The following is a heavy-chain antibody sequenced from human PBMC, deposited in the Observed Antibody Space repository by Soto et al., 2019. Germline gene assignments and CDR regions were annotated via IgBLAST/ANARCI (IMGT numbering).Heavy chain of an antibody. CDR3: ARVGGSLTYYYPMDV. Sequence: SVKVSCKASGDTFSNNAINWVRQAPGQGLEWMGGIIPLFATAKYAQTFQDRVTITADESTSTVYMELRSLRSEDAAVYYCARVGGSLTYYYPMDVWGQGTTVTVSS. CDR1: GDTFSNNA. CDR2: IIPLFATA. J-gene: IGHJ6*02. D-gene: IGHD1-26*01. V-gene: IGHV1-69*13.